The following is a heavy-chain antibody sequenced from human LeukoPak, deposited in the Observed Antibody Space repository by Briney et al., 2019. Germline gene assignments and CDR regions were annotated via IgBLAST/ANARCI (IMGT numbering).Heavy chain of an antibody. CDR3: ARDPSDFWSGFGWFDP. J-gene: IGHJ5*02. CDR1: GYTLTELS. CDR2: FDPEDGET. D-gene: IGHD3-3*01. Sequence: ASVKVSCKVSGYTLTELSMHWVRQAPGKGLEWMGGFDPEDGETIYAQKFQGRATMTEDTSTDTAYMELSSLRSEDTAVYYCARDPSDFWSGFGWFDPWGQGTLVTVSS. V-gene: IGHV1-24*01.